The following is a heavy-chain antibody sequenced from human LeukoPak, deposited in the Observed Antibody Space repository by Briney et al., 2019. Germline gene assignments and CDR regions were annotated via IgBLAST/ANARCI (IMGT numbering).Heavy chain of an antibody. J-gene: IGHJ4*02. CDR3: ARRQFITSDFHY. CDR2: ISAYNGNT. V-gene: IGHV1-18*01. D-gene: IGHD3-16*01. Sequence: ASVKVSCKASGYTFTSYGISWVRQAPGQGLEWMGWISAYNGNTNYAQKLQGRVTMTTDTSTRTAYMEVRSLRSDDTAVYYCARRQFITSDFHYWGQGTLVTVSS. CDR1: GYTFTSYG.